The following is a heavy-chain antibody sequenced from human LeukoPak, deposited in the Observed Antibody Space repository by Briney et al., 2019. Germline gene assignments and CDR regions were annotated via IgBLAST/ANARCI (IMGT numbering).Heavy chain of an antibody. CDR2: IYSSGSK. J-gene: IGHJ4*02. V-gene: IGHV4-59*11. CDR1: GGSLNNHY. Sequence: SETLSLTCTVSGGSLNNHYWSWIRQTPGKGLEWIGYIYSSGSKNYNPSLKSRVTISVDTSKNQISLNLSSVTAADTAVYYYARDRPPYYFDYWGQGTLVTVSS. CDR3: ARDRPPYYFDY.